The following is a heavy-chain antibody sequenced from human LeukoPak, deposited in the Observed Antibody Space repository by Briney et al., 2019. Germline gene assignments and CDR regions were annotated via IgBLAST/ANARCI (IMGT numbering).Heavy chain of an antibody. V-gene: IGHV3-64*01. J-gene: IGHJ4*02. CDR2: ISSNGGST. Sequence: PGGSPRPSCAASGFTFSGYSMHWVRQAPGKGLEYVAAISSNGGSTYYANSVKGRFTISRDNSKNTLYLQMGSLRPEDMAVYFCARDQGIAVAGIGDYWGQGTLVTVSS. D-gene: IGHD6-19*01. CDR1: GFTFSGYS. CDR3: ARDQGIAVAGIGDY.